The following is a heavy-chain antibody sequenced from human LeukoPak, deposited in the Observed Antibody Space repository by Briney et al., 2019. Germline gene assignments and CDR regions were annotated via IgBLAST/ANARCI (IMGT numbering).Heavy chain of an antibody. V-gene: IGHV4-39*01. D-gene: IGHD3-10*01. CDR2: LYYSGST. CDR1: GGSIRSSSYY. CDR3: ARHLSDYYGSGSYYNS. J-gene: IGHJ4*02. Sequence: SETLSLPCTVSGGSIRSSSYYWGWIRPPPGKGLEWIGSLYYSGSTYYNPSLKSRVTISVDTSKNQFSLKLSSVTAADTAVYYCARHLSDYYGSGSYYNSWGQGTLVTVSS.